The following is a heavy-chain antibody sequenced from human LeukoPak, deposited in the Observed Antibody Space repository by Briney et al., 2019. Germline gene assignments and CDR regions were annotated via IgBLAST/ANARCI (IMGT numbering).Heavy chain of an antibody. Sequence: GGSLRLSCAASGFTFSSYSMNWVRQAPGKGLEWVSSISSSSSYIYYADSVKGRFTISRDNAKNSLYLQMNSLRAEDTAIYYCAKDIRPGRNPYYFDYWGQGTLVTVSS. CDR2: ISSSSSYI. CDR1: GFTFSSYS. D-gene: IGHD3-10*01. V-gene: IGHV3-21*01. CDR3: AKDIRPGRNPYYFDY. J-gene: IGHJ4*02.